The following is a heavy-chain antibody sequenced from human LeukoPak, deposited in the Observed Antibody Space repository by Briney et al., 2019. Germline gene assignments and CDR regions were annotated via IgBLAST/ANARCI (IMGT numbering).Heavy chain of an antibody. D-gene: IGHD1-1*01. Sequence: PGRSLRLSCAASGFTFSSYGMHWVRQAPGKGLEWVAVISYDGSNKYYADSVKGRFTISRDNSKNTLYLQMNSLRAEDTAVYYCARFWNDGPIDYWGQGTLVTVSS. J-gene: IGHJ4*02. CDR2: ISYDGSNK. CDR3: ARFWNDGPIDY. V-gene: IGHV3-30*03. CDR1: GFTFSSYG.